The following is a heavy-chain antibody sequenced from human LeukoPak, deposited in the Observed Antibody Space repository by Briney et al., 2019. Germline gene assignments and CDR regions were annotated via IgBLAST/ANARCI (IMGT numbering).Heavy chain of an antibody. Sequence: PGGSLRLSCAASGFTFSSYAMHWVRQAPGKGLEWVAVISYDGSNKYYADSVKGRSTISRDNSKNTLSLQMNSLRAEDTAMYYCARDQSSYYDSSGYDYWGQGTLVTVSS. V-gene: IGHV3-30-3*01. CDR3: ARDQSSYYDSSGYDY. CDR2: ISYDGSNK. D-gene: IGHD3-22*01. CDR1: GFTFSSYA. J-gene: IGHJ4*02.